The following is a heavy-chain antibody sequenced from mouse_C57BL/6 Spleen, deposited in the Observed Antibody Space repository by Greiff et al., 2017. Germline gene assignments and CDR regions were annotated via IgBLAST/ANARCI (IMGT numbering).Heavy chain of an antibody. CDR3: ARGGIYYGTSYYFDY. J-gene: IGHJ2*01. CDR1: GYTFTSYW. CDR2: LDPSDSYS. V-gene: IGHV1-69*01. D-gene: IGHD2-1*01. Sequence: VQLQQPGAELVMPGASVKLSCKASGYTFTSYWMHWVKQRPGQGLEWIGELDPSDSYSNYNQKFKGKSTLTVDKSSSTAYMQLSSLTSEDSAVYYCARGGIYYGTSYYFDYWGQGTTLTVSS.